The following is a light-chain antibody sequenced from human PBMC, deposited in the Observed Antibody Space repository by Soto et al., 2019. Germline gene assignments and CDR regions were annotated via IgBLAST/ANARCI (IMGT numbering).Light chain of an antibody. CDR1: ISNIGDNT. CDR3: AAWDDSLNGAV. CDR2: NTN. Sequence: QSVLTQPPSASGTPGQRATISCSGSISNIGDNTVNWFQQLPGTAPKLLIYNTNQRPSGVPDRFSGSRSGTSASLAISGLRSEDAADYYCAAWDDSLNGAVFGGGTQLTVL. J-gene: IGLJ7*01. V-gene: IGLV1-44*01.